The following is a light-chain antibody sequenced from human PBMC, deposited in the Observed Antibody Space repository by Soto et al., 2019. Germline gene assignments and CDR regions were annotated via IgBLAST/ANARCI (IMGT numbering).Light chain of an antibody. V-gene: IGKV3-20*01. Sequence: LKQAQGALSLTKRKSDNLSCRAIQSVSSSYLAWYQQKPGQAPRLLIYGASSRATGIPDRFSGSGSGTDFTLTISRLEPEDFAVYYCQQYGSLPPITFGQGTRLEIK. CDR2: GAS. CDR3: QQYGSLPPIT. J-gene: IGKJ5*01. CDR1: QSVSSSY.